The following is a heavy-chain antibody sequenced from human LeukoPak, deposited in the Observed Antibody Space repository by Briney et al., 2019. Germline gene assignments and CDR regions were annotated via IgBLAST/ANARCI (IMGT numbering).Heavy chain of an antibody. V-gene: IGHV1-2*02. CDR1: GYTFTGYY. Sequence: ASVKVSCKASGYTFTGYYMHWVRQAPGQGLEWMGWINPNSGGTNYAQKLQGRVTMTTDTSTSTAFMELRSLRFDDTAIYYCAKDWNILTGRNCFDPWGQGTLVIVSS. D-gene: IGHD3-9*01. J-gene: IGHJ5*02. CDR2: INPNSGGT. CDR3: AKDWNILTGRNCFDP.